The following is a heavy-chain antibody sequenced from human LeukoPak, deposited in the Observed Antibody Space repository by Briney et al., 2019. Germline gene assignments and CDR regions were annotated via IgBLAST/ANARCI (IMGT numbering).Heavy chain of an antibody. CDR3: ARESATAGDFDY. Sequence: GGSLRLSCAASGFTFSSYSMNWVRQAPGKGLEWVSSISSSSSHIYYADSVKGRFTISRDNAKNSLYLQMNSLRAEDTAVYYCARESATAGDFDYWGQGTLVTVSS. D-gene: IGHD1-26*01. V-gene: IGHV3-21*01. CDR2: ISSSSSHI. J-gene: IGHJ4*02. CDR1: GFTFSSYS.